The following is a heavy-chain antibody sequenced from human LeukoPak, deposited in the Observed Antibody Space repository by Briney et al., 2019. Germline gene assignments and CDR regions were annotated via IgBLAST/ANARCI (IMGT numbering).Heavy chain of an antibody. CDR3: ARDATYLLSH. V-gene: IGHV3-30*04. Sequence: GGSLRLSCAASGFTFSSYPMHWVRQAPGKGLEWVAVISYDGSNKYYADSMKGRFTVSRDHSKNTLYLQMNSLRAEDTAVYYCARDATYLLSHWGQGTLVTVSS. J-gene: IGHJ4*02. D-gene: IGHD2-8*01. CDR1: GFTFSSYP. CDR2: ISYDGSNK.